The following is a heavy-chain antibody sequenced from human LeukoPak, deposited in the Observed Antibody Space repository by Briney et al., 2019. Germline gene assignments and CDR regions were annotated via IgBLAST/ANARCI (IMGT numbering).Heavy chain of an antibody. CDR3: ARADLYSSSPGGVDY. J-gene: IGHJ4*02. D-gene: IGHD6-6*01. Sequence: ASVKVSCKASGCTFTGYYMHWVRQAPGQGLEWMGWINPNSGGTNYAQKFQGRVTMTRDTSISTAYMELSRLRSDDTAVYYCARADLYSSSPGGVDYWGQGTLVTVSS. CDR1: GCTFTGYY. CDR2: INPNSGGT. V-gene: IGHV1-2*02.